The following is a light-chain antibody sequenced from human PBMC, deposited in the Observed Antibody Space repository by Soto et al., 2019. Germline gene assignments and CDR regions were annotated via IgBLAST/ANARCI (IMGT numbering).Light chain of an antibody. CDR2: AAS. CDR1: QSISTS. V-gene: IGKV1-39*01. Sequence: DIQLTQSPSTLSASVADRVTIHCRASQSISTSLTWYQQKPGKAPKLLIYAASSLQSGVPSRFSGSGSGTDFTLTISSLQPEDFAPYYCQHSYSTPYTFGQGTLLEIK. J-gene: IGKJ2*01. CDR3: QHSYSTPYT.